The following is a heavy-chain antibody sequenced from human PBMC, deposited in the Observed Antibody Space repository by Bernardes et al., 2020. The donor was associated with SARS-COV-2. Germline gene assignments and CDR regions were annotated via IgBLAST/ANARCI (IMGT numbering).Heavy chain of an antibody. D-gene: IGHD6-13*01. CDR2: IYHSGST. CDR1: GGSISSSNW. Sequence: SETLSLTCAVSGGSISSSNWWSWVRQPPGKGLEWIGEIYHSGSTNYNPSLKSRVTISVDKSKNQFSLKLSSVTAADTAVYYCARDPVPIIAAAGTGWFDPWGQGTLVTVSS. V-gene: IGHV4-4*02. CDR3: ARDPVPIIAAAGTGWFDP. J-gene: IGHJ5*02.